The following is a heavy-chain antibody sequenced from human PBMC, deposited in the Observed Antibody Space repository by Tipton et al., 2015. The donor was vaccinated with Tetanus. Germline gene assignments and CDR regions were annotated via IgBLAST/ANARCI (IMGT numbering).Heavy chain of an antibody. CDR3: ARDRGYYYASSGPFDY. D-gene: IGHD3-22*01. J-gene: IGHJ4*02. CDR1: GGSISSGGYS. Sequence: TLSLTCAVSGGSISSGGYSWSWIRQPPGKGLEWIGYIYHSGSTYYNPSLKSRVTISVDTSKNQFSLKLNSVTAADTAVYYCARDRGYYYASSGPFDYWGQGTLVTVSS. V-gene: IGHV4-30-2*01. CDR2: IYHSGST.